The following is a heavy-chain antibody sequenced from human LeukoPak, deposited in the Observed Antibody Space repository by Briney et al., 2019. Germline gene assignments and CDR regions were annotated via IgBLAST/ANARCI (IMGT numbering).Heavy chain of an antibody. V-gene: IGHV3-43*02. CDR1: GFTFDDYA. Sequence: GGSLRLSCAASGFTFDDYAMHWVRQAPGKGLEWVSLISGDGSSTYYADSVKGRFTISRDNAKNSLYLQMNSLRDEDTAVYYCARHDYGGNSGDYWGQGTLVTVSS. J-gene: IGHJ4*02. CDR3: ARHDYGGNSGDY. D-gene: IGHD4-23*01. CDR2: ISGDGSST.